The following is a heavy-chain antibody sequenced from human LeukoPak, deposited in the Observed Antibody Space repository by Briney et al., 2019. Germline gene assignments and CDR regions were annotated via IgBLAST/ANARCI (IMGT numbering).Heavy chain of an antibody. D-gene: IGHD5-12*01. CDR1: GFTFSTSW. Sequence: GGSLRLSCAASGFTFSTSWMSWVRHVPGKGLEWVANIKKDGSETYYVDSVKGRFTISRDNAKNSLYLQMNSLRAEDTAMYYCARGRYSGTTYYFDYWGQGTLVTVSS. CDR3: ARGRYSGTTYYFDY. V-gene: IGHV3-7*03. J-gene: IGHJ4*02. CDR2: IKKDGSET.